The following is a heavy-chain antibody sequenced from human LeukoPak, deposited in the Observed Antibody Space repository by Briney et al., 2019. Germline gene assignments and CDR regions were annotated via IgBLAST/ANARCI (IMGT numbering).Heavy chain of an antibody. CDR3: ARDVNGGY. J-gene: IGHJ4*02. V-gene: IGHV4-59*01. D-gene: IGHD2-8*01. CDR2: IYYSGST. CDR1: GGYLSSYY. Sequence: PSETLSLTCTVSGGYLSSYYWNWIRQPPGKGLEWIGCIYYSGSTNYNPSLTSRVTISIDTSKNQFSLKLSSVTAADTAVYYCARDVNGGYWGQGTLVTVSS.